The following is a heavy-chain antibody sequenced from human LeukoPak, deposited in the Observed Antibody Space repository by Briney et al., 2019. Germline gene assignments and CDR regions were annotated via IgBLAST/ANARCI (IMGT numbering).Heavy chain of an antibody. Sequence: PSETLSLTCTVSGGSISSSSYYWGWIRQPPGKGLEWIGSIYYSGSTYYNPSLKSRVTISVDTSKNQFSLKLSSVTAADTAVYYCARGSAADDFWSGYYKRHAFDIWGQGTMVTVSS. CDR1: GGSISSSSYY. CDR2: IYYSGST. D-gene: IGHD3-3*01. J-gene: IGHJ3*02. V-gene: IGHV4-39*07. CDR3: ARGSAADDFWSGYYKRHAFDI.